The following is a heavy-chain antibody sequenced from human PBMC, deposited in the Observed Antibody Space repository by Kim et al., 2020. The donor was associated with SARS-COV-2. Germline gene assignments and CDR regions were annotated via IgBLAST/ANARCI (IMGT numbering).Heavy chain of an antibody. CDR1: GFTFSSYA. CDR3: AKGGRIVVVPAAILGENY. D-gene: IGHD2-2*01. J-gene: IGHJ4*02. V-gene: IGHV3-23*01. CDR2: ISGSGGST. Sequence: GGSLRLSCAASGFTFSSYAMSWVRQAPGKGLEWVSAISGSGGSTYYADSVKGRFTISRDNSKNTLYLQMNSLRAEDTAVYYCAKGGRIVVVPAAILGENYWGQGTLVTVSS.